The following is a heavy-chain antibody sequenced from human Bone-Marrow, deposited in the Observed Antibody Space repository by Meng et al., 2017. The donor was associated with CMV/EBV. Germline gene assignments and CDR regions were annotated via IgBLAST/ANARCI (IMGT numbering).Heavy chain of an antibody. V-gene: IGHV4-31*02. CDR3: ARGVGIVVVPAAPLGAFDS. CDR2: IYYSGST. CDR1: GGSISSGGYY. J-gene: IGHJ3*02. D-gene: IGHD2-2*01. Sequence: SCTVAGGSISSGGYYWSWIRQHPGKGLEWIGYIYYSGSTYYNPSLKSRVTISVDTSKNQFSLKLSSVTAADTAVYYCARGVGIVVVPAAPLGAFDSWGQGTMVTVSS.